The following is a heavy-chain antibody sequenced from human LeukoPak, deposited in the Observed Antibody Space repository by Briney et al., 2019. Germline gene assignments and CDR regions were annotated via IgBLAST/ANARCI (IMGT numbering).Heavy chain of an antibody. Sequence: GGSLRLSCAASGFTFDDYAMHWVRQAPGKGLEWVPGISWNSGSIGYADSVKGRFTISRDNAKNSLYLQMNSLRAEDTALYYCAKDNHYYDSSGPIDYWGQGTLVTVSS. D-gene: IGHD3-22*01. J-gene: IGHJ4*02. V-gene: IGHV3-9*01. CDR2: ISWNSGSI. CDR1: GFTFDDYA. CDR3: AKDNHYYDSSGPIDY.